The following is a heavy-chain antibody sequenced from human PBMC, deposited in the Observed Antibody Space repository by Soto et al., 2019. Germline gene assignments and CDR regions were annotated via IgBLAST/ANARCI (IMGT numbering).Heavy chain of an antibody. CDR2: IIPILGKP. CDR3: ATDVDLPCEF. V-gene: IGHV1-69*02. CDR1: GGTFSSYT. D-gene: IGHD5-12*01. Sequence: QVQLVQSGAEVKKPGSSVKVSCKTSGGTFSSYTVNWVRQAPGQGPEWMGRIIPILGKPKYAQKFQGRVTITANTSTSTACMEVTSLRSEDTAVYYCATDVDLPCEFWGQGTLVTVS. J-gene: IGHJ4*02.